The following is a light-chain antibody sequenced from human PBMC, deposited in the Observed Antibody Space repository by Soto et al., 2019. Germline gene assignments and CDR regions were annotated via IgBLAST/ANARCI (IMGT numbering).Light chain of an antibody. Sequence: IQLTQFPSSLSSSLGDSVTITCRASQSISNCLAWYQQKPGKAPKLLIYDASSLDSGVPSRFSGSGYGTEFTLTIRGLQPEDSATYYCKQYERYSTCGQGTKVDIK. J-gene: IGKJ1*01. CDR1: QSISNC. CDR2: DAS. CDR3: KQYERYST. V-gene: IGKV1-5*01.